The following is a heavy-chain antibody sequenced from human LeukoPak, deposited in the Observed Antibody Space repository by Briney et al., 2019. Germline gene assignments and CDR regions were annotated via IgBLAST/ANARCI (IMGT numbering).Heavy chain of an antibody. V-gene: IGHV3-15*07. D-gene: IGHD3-22*01. CDR1: GFTFSNAW. Sequence: GGSLRLSCATSGFTFSNAWMNWVRQAPGKGLEWVGRIRSNSDGGTIDYAAPAKGRFTLSRDDSKTTLYLQMNSLQTEDTAVYYCATDFYDSTWGQGTLVTVSS. CDR2: IRSNSDGGTI. J-gene: IGHJ5*02. CDR3: ATDFYDST.